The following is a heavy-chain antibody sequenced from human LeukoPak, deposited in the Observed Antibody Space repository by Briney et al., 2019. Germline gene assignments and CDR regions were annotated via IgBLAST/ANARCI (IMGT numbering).Heavy chain of an antibody. CDR2: IYYSGST. V-gene: IGHV4-59*01. CDR3: ARVGRSSSWLLDY. CDR1: GGSISSYY. D-gene: IGHD6-13*01. J-gene: IGHJ4*02. Sequence: SETLSLTCTVSGGSISSYYWSWIRQPPGKGLEWIGYIYYSGSTNYNPSLKSRVTISVDTSKNQFSLKLSSVTAADTAVYYCARVGRSSSWLLDYWGQGTLVTVSS.